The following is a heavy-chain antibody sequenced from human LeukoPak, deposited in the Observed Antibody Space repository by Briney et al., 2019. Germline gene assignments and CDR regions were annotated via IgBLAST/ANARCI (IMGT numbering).Heavy chain of an antibody. J-gene: IGHJ4*02. CDR3: AKGLTSGFNTAMHY. CDR1: GFIFSSYA. D-gene: IGHD5-18*01. Sequence: AGGSLRLSCVASGFIFSSYAMTWVRQPPGKGLEWVAGISWNGDSIGYAGSVKGRFTISRDNAKNSLFLQMNSLRAEDTALYYCAKGLTSGFNTAMHYWGQGTLVTVSS. V-gene: IGHV3-9*01. CDR2: ISWNGDSI.